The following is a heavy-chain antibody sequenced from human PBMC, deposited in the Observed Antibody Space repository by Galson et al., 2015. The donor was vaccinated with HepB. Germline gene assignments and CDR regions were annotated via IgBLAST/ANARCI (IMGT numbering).Heavy chain of an antibody. Sequence: SVKVSCKASGYTFTSYYMHWVRQAPGQGLEWMGIINPTGGSTNHAQKFQGRVTMTRDTSTSTVYMELSSLRSEDTAVYYCARGGSTGWYRIGFDYWGQGTLVTVSS. CDR3: ARGGSTGWYRIGFDY. CDR2: INPTGGST. J-gene: IGHJ4*02. V-gene: IGHV1-46*01. CDR1: GYTFTSYY. D-gene: IGHD6-19*01.